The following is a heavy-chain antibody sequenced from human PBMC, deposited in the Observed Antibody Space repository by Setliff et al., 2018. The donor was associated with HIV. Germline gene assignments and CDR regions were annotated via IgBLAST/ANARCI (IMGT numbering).Heavy chain of an antibody. J-gene: IGHJ6*03. D-gene: IGHD3-22*01. CDR3: AKQGSGYDYYYMDV. CDR2: IRYDGSNK. CDR1: GFTLSNYW. V-gene: IGHV3-30*02. Sequence: GESLKISCAASGFTLSNYWMSWVRQAPGKGLEWVAFIRYDGSNKYYADSVKGRFTISRDNSKNTLYLQMNSLRAEDTAVYYCAKQGSGYDYYYMDVWGKGTTVTVSS.